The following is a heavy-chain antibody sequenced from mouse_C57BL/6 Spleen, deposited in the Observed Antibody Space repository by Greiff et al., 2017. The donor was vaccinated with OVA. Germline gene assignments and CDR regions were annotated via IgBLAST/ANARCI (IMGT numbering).Heavy chain of an antibody. V-gene: IGHV1-82*01. CDR1: GYAFSSSW. Sequence: QVQLQQSGPELVKPGASVKISCKASGYAFSSSWMNWVKQRPGKGLEWIGRIYPGDGDTNYNGKFKGKATLTVDTSSSTAYMQLSSLTSEDSAVYYCASTGPFAYWGQGTLVTVSA. D-gene: IGHD4-1*01. CDR3: ASTGPFAY. CDR2: IYPGDGDT. J-gene: IGHJ3*01.